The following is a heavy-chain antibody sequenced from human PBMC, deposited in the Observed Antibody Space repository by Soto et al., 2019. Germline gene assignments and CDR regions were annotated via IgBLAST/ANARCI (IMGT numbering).Heavy chain of an antibody. J-gene: IGHJ6*04. CDR2: INTHNGNT. D-gene: IGHD3-10*01. CDR3: TSEGSAPYYYYGMDA. CDR1: GYTFTTYG. Sequence: QVQLEQSAPEVKKPGASVKVSCKASGYTFTTYGISWVRQAPGEGLEWLGWINTHNGNTNYAQNLQGRVFMTADTSTSTAYVELSSLRADDTAIYYCTSEGSAPYYYYGMDAWGEGTTVTVAS. V-gene: IGHV1-18*01.